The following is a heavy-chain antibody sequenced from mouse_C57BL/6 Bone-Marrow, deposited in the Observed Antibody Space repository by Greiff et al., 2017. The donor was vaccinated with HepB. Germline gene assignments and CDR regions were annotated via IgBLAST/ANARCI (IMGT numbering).Heavy chain of an antibody. V-gene: IGHV1-9*01. CDR2: ILTGSGST. Sequence: QVQLKESGAELMKPGASVKLSCKATGYTFTGYWIEWVKQRPGHGLEWIGEILTGSGSTNYNEKFKGKATFTADTSSNTAYMQLSSLTTEDSAIYYCARGRITTVVGEFDYWGQGTTLTVSS. CDR1: GYTFTGYW. CDR3: ARGRITTVVGEFDY. J-gene: IGHJ2*01. D-gene: IGHD1-1*01.